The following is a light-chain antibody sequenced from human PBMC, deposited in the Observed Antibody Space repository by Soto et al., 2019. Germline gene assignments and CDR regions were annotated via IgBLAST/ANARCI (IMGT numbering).Light chain of an antibody. V-gene: IGLV2-14*01. CDR3: SSHTSYSTRV. Sequence: QSALTRSASVSGSPGQSIAISCTGTSSDVGGYNYVSWYQQHPGKAPKLMIHEVSNRPSGVSDRFSGSKSGNTASLTISGLQADDEADYYCSSHTSYSTRVFGTGTKVTVL. J-gene: IGLJ1*01. CDR1: SSDVGGYNY. CDR2: EVS.